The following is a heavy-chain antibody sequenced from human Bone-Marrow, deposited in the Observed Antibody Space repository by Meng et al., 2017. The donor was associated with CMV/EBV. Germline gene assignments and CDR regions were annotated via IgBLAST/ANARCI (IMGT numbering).Heavy chain of an antibody. CDR3: ARSHPYYYDSSGLYEFGY. CDR1: GYSFTSYW. J-gene: IGHJ4*02. Sequence: GESRKISCKGSGYSFTSYWIGWVRQMPGKGLEWMGIIYPGDSDTRYSPSFQGQVTISADKSISTAYLQWSSLKASDTAMYYCARSHPYYYDSSGLYEFGYWGQGQLVTCSS. D-gene: IGHD3-22*01. CDR2: IYPGDSDT. V-gene: IGHV5-51*01.